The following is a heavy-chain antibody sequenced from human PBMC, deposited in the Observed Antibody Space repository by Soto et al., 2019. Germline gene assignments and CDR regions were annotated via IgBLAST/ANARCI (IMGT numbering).Heavy chain of an antibody. V-gene: IGHV2-70*11. D-gene: IGHD6-13*01. J-gene: IGHJ6*02. Sequence: GSGPTLVNPTQTLTLTCTFSGFSLSTSGMCVSWIRQPPGKALEWLARIDWDDDKYYSTSLKTRLTISKDTSKNQMVLTMTKMDAGDTATYYCARIAAAGTDFYYGRDVWGQGTTVPAS. CDR2: IDWDDDK. CDR3: ARIAAAGTDFYYGRDV. CDR1: GFSLSTSGMC.